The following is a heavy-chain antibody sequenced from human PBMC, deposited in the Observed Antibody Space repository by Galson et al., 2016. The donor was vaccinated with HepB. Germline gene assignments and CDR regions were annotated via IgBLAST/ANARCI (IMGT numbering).Heavy chain of an antibody. CDR2: IWYDGSNK. V-gene: IGHV3-33*01. CDR3: ARDSEYSSSYSWIYYYYGMDV. J-gene: IGHJ6*02. D-gene: IGHD6-6*01. Sequence: SLRLSCAASGFTFSSYGMHWVRQAPGKGLEWVAVIWYDGSNKYYADSVKGRFSISRDNSKNTLYMQMNSQRAEDTAVYYCARDSEYSSSYSWIYYYYGMDVWGQGTTVTVS. CDR1: GFTFSSYG.